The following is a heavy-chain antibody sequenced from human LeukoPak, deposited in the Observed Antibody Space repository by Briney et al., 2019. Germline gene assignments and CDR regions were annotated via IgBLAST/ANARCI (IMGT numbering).Heavy chain of an antibody. CDR2: ISSNGGST. CDR3: ARGRLVVTGVDY. Sequence: GGSLRLSCAASGFTFSNYAMHWVRQAPGKGLEYVSTISSNGGSTYYANSVKGRFTISRDNSKNTLYLQMGSLRAEDMAVYYCARGRLVVTGVDYWGQGTLVTVSS. D-gene: IGHD3-22*01. CDR1: GFTFSNYA. V-gene: IGHV3-64*01. J-gene: IGHJ4*02.